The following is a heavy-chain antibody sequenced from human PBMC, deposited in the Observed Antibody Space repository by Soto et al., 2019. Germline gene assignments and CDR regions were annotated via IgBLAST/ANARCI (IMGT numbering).Heavy chain of an antibody. J-gene: IGHJ4*02. Sequence: EVQLLESGGGLVQPGGSLRLSCGVSGFTFNDFEMNWVRQAPGKGLEWLAYIDGSGTTKKYADSVRGRFTISRDNPNNSLFLQMSSLSAADPAIYYCARGFGRFNYWGPGPLVSVSS. V-gene: IGHV3-48*03. CDR3: ARGFGRFNY. CDR2: IDGSGTTK. CDR1: GFTFNDFE. D-gene: IGHD3-10*01.